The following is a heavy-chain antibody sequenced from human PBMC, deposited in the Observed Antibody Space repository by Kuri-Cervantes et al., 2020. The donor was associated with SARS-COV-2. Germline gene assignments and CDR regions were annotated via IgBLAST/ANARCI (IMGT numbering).Heavy chain of an antibody. J-gene: IGHJ4*02. Sequence: GESLKISCAASGFTVSSYGMHWVRQAPGKGLEWVAVISYDGSNKYYADFVKGRFTISRDNSKNTLYLQMNSLRAEDTAVYYCARDPHNYWGQGTLVTVSS. CDR3: ARDPHNY. CDR2: ISYDGSNK. V-gene: IGHV3-30*03. D-gene: IGHD5-24*01. CDR1: GFTVSSYG.